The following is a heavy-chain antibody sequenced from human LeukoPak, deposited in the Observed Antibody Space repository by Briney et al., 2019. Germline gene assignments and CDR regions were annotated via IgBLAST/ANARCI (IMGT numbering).Heavy chain of an antibody. V-gene: IGHV3-23*01. J-gene: IGHJ3*02. Sequence: PGGSLRLSCAASGFTFSSYAMSWVRQAPGEGLEWVSAISGRGGSTYYADSVKGRFTIARDNSKNTLHLQMDSLRAEDTAVYYCARTDRTGALGRFRMRSDAFDIWGQGTMVTVSS. CDR2: ISGRGGST. D-gene: IGHD3-3*01. CDR1: GFTFSSYA. CDR3: ARTDRTGALGRFRMRSDAFDI.